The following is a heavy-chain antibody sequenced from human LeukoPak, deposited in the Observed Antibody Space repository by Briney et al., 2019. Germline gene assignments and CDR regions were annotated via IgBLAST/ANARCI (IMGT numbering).Heavy chain of an antibody. CDR1: GGSISSGGYY. CDR2: VYYSGST. Sequence: SETLSLTCTVSGGSISSGGYYWSWIRQPPGKGLEWIGYVYYSGSTNYNPSLKSRVTISLDTSKNQLSLQLSSVTAADTAVYYCARATTVRDGYNSIWYFDLWGRGTLVTVSS. V-gene: IGHV4-61*08. D-gene: IGHD5-24*01. J-gene: IGHJ2*01. CDR3: ARATTVRDGYNSIWYFDL.